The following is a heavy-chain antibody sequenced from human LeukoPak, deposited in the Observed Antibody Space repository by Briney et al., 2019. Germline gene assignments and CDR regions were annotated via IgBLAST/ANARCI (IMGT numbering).Heavy chain of an antibody. CDR1: GFTFSSYA. Sequence: PGGSLRLSCAASGFTFSSYAMSWGRQAPGWGLQWVSTISSSGGNTYYADSVKGRFTISRDNSKNTLYLQMNSLRVEDTAVYYCANELAGYYVSSSWGQGTLVTVSS. V-gene: IGHV3-23*01. J-gene: IGHJ4*02. D-gene: IGHD3-10*02. CDR2: ISSSGGNT. CDR3: ANELAGYYVSSS.